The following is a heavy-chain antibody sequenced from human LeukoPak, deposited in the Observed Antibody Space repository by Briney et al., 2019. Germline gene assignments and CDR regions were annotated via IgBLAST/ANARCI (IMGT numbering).Heavy chain of an antibody. D-gene: IGHD4/OR15-4a*01. J-gene: IGHJ4*02. V-gene: IGHV3-66*04. CDR1: GFTVSSNY. Sequence: GGSLRLSCAASGFTVSSNYTSWVRQAPGKGLEWVSVIYSGGSTYYADSVKGRFTISRDNSKNTLYLQMNSLRAEDTAVYYCARRAGAYSHPYDYWGQGTLVTVSS. CDR2: IYSGGST. CDR3: ARRAGAYSHPYDY.